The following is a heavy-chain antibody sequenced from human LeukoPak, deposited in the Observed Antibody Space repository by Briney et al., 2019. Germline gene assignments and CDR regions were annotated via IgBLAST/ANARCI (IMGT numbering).Heavy chain of an antibody. CDR1: GFTFSSYW. CDR2: INSDGSST. D-gene: IGHD6-19*01. Sequence: GGSLRLSCAASGFTFSSYWMHWVRQAPGKGLVWVSRINSDGSSTSYADSVKGRFTISRDNAKNTLYLQMNSLRAEDTAVYYCARDSYSSGWLNWFDPWGQGTLVTVSS. V-gene: IGHV3-74*01. J-gene: IGHJ5*02. CDR3: ARDSYSSGWLNWFDP.